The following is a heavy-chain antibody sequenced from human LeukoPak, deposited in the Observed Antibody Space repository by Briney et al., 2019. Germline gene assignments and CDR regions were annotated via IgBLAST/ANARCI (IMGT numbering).Heavy chain of an antibody. CDR1: GGSISSGGYY. D-gene: IGHD2-2*01. CDR2: IYYSGST. J-gene: IGHJ4*02. CDR3: ARVDCSSTSCYLAY. V-gene: IGHV4-31*03. Sequence: TLSLTCTVSGGSISSGGYYWSWIRQHPGKGLEWIWYIYYSGSTYYNPSLKSRVTISVDTSKNQFSLKLSSVTAADTAVYYCARVDCSSTSCYLAYWGQGPLVSVSS.